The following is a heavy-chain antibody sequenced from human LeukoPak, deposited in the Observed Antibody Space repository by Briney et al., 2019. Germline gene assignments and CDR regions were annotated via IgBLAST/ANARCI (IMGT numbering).Heavy chain of an antibody. CDR3: AKWGADKVEWRHYVDS. V-gene: IGHV3-23*01. D-gene: IGHD3-16*01. J-gene: IGHJ4*02. CDR2: ISDNGVYT. Sequence: GGSLRLSCAASGSAFSKYIMSWVRQAPGKGLEWVSGISDNGVYTAYAGSVEGRFTISRDNSKNTLYMQMNSLRAEDTAIYYCAKWGADKVEWRHYVDSWGQGTLVIVSS. CDR1: GSAFSKYI.